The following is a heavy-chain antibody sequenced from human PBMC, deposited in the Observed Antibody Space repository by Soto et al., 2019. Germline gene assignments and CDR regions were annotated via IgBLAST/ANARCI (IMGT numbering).Heavy chain of an antibody. V-gene: IGHV4-30-2*01. J-gene: IGHJ4*02. CDR1: GGSISSGGYS. CDR3: ARAPARYYYDSSGYYYGDYFDY. Sequence: QLQLQESGSGLVKPSQTLSLTCAVSGGSISSGGYSWSWIRQPPGKGLEWIGYIYHSGSTYYNPSLTRRVTISVDRSKTQFSLKLSSVTAADTAVYYCARAPARYYYDSSGYYYGDYFDYWGQGTLVTVSS. D-gene: IGHD3-22*01. CDR2: IYHSGST.